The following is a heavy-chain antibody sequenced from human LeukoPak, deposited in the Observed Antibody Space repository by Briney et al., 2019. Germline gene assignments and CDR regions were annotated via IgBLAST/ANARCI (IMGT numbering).Heavy chain of an antibody. Sequence: GASVKVSCKASGYTFTGYYMHWVRQAPGQGLGWMGRINPNSGGTNYAQKFQGRVTMTRDTSISTAYMELSRLRSDDTAVYYCRQTRLSLSDAFDIWGQGTMVTVSS. J-gene: IGHJ3*02. CDR1: GYTFTGYY. V-gene: IGHV1-2*06. CDR2: INPNSGGT. CDR3: RQTRLSLSDAFDI. D-gene: IGHD3-16*02.